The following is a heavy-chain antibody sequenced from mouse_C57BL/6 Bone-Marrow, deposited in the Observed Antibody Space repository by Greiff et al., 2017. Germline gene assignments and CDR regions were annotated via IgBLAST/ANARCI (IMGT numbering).Heavy chain of an antibody. Sequence: VQLQQSGAELVRPGASVKLSCTASGFNIKDDYMHWVKQRPEQGLEWIGWIDPENGDTEYASKFQGKATITADTSSNTAYPQLSSLTSEDTAVYYCTTTAQAYAMDYWGQGTSVTVSS. V-gene: IGHV14-4*01. CDR1: GFNIKDDY. J-gene: IGHJ4*01. CDR3: TTTAQAYAMDY. D-gene: IGHD3-2*02. CDR2: IDPENGDT.